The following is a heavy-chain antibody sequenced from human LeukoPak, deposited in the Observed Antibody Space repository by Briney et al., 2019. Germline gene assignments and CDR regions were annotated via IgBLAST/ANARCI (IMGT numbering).Heavy chain of an antibody. CDR2: IYYSGST. CDR3: ARVATMIAARAFDI. J-gene: IGHJ3*02. V-gene: IGHV4-39*07. CDR1: GGSISRSSYY. D-gene: IGHD3-22*01. Sequence: SETLSLTCTVSGGSISRSSYYWGWIRQPPGKGLEWIGSIYYSGSTYYNPSLKSRVTISLDTSKNQFSLKLSSVTAADTAVYYCARVATMIAARAFDIWGQGTMVTVSS.